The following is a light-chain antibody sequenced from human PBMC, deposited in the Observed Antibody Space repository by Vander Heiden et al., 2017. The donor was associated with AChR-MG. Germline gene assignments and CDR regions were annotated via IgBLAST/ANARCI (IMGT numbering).Light chain of an antibody. CDR3: QQYGSSPFT. Sequence: EFVLTQSPGTLSLSPGERATLSCRASQSVSSTYLGWFQQKPGQTPRLLIYAASSRATGIPDRFSGSGSGTDFTLTISRLEPEDFAVYYCQQYGSSPFTFGQGTKLEIK. CDR1: QSVSSTY. J-gene: IGKJ2*01. V-gene: IGKV3-20*01. CDR2: AAS.